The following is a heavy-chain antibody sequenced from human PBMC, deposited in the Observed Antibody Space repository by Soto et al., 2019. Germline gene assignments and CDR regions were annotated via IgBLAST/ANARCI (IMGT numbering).Heavy chain of an antibody. Sequence: SETLSLTCTVSGGSISSGDYYWSWIRQPPGKGLEWIGYIYYSGSTYYNPSLKSRVTISVDTSKNQFSLKLSSVTAADTAVYYCAGTSIAARQYYFDYWGQGTLVTVSS. D-gene: IGHD6-6*01. CDR1: GGSISSGDYY. V-gene: IGHV4-30-4*01. CDR2: IYYSGST. CDR3: AGTSIAARQYYFDY. J-gene: IGHJ4*02.